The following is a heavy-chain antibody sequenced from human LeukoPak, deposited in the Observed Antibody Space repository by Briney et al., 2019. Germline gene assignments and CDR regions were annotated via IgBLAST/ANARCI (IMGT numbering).Heavy chain of an antibody. Sequence: SVKVSCKASGGTFNIYGIIWVRQAPGQGLEWMGRIIPVRGKANYGQGFQDRLTITADRSTSTAYLDLRRLTSDDTAVYYCATSGYTCRFDHWGQGTLITVSS. J-gene: IGHJ4*02. CDR3: ATSGYTCRFDH. V-gene: IGHV1-69*04. CDR2: IIPVRGKA. CDR1: GGTFNIYG. D-gene: IGHD5-18*01.